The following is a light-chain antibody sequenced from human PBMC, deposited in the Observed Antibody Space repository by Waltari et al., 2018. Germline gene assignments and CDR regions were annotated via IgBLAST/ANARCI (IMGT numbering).Light chain of an antibody. CDR3: SSYISSSTLEL. V-gene: IGLV2-14*03. J-gene: IGLJ2*01. CDR1: SSDVGAYNY. Sequence: QSALTQPAPVSGSPGPSITIYCTGTSSDVGAYNYVSSYQQHPGKAPKLMIYDVSNRPSGVSNRFSGSKSDNTASLTISGLQAEDEADYYCSSYISSSTLELFGGGTSLTVL. CDR2: DVS.